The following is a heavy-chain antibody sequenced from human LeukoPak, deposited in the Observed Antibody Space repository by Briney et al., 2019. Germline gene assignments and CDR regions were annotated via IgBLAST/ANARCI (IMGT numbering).Heavy chain of an antibody. CDR1: GGSFSGYY. CDR3: ASYDSSGYPNDDAFDI. Sequence: PSETLSLTCAAYGGSFSGYYWSWIRQPPGKGLEWIGEINHSGSTNYNPSLKSRVTISVDTSKNQFSLKLSSVTAADTAVYYCASYDSSGYPNDDAFDIWGQGTMVTVSS. V-gene: IGHV4-34*01. CDR2: INHSGST. D-gene: IGHD3-22*01. J-gene: IGHJ3*02.